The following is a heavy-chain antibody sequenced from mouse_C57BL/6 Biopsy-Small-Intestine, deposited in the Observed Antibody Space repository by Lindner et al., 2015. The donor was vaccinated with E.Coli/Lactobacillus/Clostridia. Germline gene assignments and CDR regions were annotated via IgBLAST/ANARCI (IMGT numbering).Heavy chain of an antibody. D-gene: IGHD2-14*01. CDR2: ILPGSGII. V-gene: IGHV1-9*01. CDR3: AKWYEGGMDY. Sequence: VQLQESGAELMKPGASVKLSCKATGYTFTGYWVEWVKQRPGRGLEWIGEILPGSGIINYNEKFKDKATFTADTSSNTAYMQLSSLTTEDSAIYYCAKWYEGGMDYWGQGASVTVSS. J-gene: IGHJ4*01. CDR1: GYTFTGYW.